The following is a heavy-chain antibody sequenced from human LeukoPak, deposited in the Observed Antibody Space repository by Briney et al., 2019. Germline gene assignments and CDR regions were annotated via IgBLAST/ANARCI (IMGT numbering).Heavy chain of an antibody. V-gene: IGHV3-23*01. CDR1: GFTFSSYA. D-gene: IGHD3-22*01. CDR3: AKSAYYDASGYYREYYFDY. CDR2: ISGSGGST. J-gene: IGHJ4*02. Sequence: GGSLRLSCAASGFTFSSYAMSWVRQAPGKGLEWVSAISGSGGSTHYADSVKGRFTISRDKTKNTLYLQMNSLRAEDTAVYYCAKSAYYDASGYYREYYFDYWGQGTLVTVSS.